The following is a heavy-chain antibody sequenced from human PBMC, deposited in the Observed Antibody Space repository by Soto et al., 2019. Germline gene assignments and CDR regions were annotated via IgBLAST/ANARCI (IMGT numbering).Heavy chain of an antibody. CDR1: GLSITNNY. CDR2: IYYTGNT. J-gene: IGHJ4*02. Sequence: QVHLQESGPGLVKPSETLSLTCTVSGLSITNNYWSWIRQPPGKGLEWIGYIYYTGNTNYDPSLKSRVTMSVDTSKNQFSLNLASLTAADTAIYYCARANWYSEYWGQGTLVIVYS. V-gene: IGHV4-59*13. D-gene: IGHD1-1*01. CDR3: ARANWYSEY.